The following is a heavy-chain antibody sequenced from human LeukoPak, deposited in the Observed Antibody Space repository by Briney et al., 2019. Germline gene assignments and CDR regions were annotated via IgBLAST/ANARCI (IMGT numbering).Heavy chain of an antibody. V-gene: IGHV3-74*01. CDR3: AKDAAGPEY. D-gene: IGHD6-13*01. CDR1: GFTFSSYW. Sequence: GGSLRLSCAASGFTFSSYWMHWVRQAPGKGLVWVSRINSDGSGTNHADAVKGRFTISRDNSRNTLYLQMSSLRAEDTAVYYCAKDAAGPEYWGQGTLVTVSS. J-gene: IGHJ4*02. CDR2: INSDGSGT.